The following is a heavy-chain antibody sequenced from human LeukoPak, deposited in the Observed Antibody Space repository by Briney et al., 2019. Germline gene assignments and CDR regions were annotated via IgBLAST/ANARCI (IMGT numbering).Heavy chain of an antibody. Sequence: GGSLRLSCAASGLAVSNNYMTWVRQAPGEALERVSVIHTGGDTYYPDSVQGRFTFSRDNAKTPLYLQRNSLRAEDTAVYYCARDLSGIAGYTYGRGIDYWGQGTLVTVS. J-gene: IGHJ4*02. CDR3: ARDLSGIAGYTYGRGIDY. CDR1: GLAVSNNY. D-gene: IGHD5-18*01. V-gene: IGHV3-53*01. CDR2: IHTGGDT.